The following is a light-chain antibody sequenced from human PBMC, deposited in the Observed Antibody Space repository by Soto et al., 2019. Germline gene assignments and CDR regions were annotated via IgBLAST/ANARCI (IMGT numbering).Light chain of an antibody. V-gene: IGKV3-15*01. J-gene: IGKJ1*01. CDR1: QSVSSS. CDR2: GAS. Sequence: ETVLTPSPGTPSLSPGERAILSCRASQSVSSSLAWYQHKPGQAPRLLMYGASTRATGIPARFSGSGSGTDFTLTISSLQSEDFAVYYCQQYNDWPPWTLGQGTKVDIK. CDR3: QQYNDWPPWT.